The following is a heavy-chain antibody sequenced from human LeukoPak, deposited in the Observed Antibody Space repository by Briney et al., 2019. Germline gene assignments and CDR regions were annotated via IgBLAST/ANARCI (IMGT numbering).Heavy chain of an antibody. J-gene: IGHJ4*02. Sequence: ASVKVSCKASGYTFTSYDINWVRRAPGQGLEWMGWMNPNSGNTGYAQKFQGRVTMTTDTSTSTAYMELRSLRSDDTAVYFCTRDQGSIAASGPFDYWGQGTLVTVSS. CDR1: GYTFTSYD. CDR3: TRDQGSIAASGPFDY. D-gene: IGHD6-13*01. CDR2: MNPNSGNT. V-gene: IGHV1-8*01.